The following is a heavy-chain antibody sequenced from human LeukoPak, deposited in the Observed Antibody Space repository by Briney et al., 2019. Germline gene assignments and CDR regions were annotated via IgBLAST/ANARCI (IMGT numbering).Heavy chain of an antibody. CDR2: ISSSSSYI. V-gene: IGHV3-21*01. D-gene: IGHD6-19*01. CDR3: ARDSSGWQYYYYYYMDV. Sequence: GGSLRLSCAASGFTFSSYSMNWVRQAPGKGLEWVSSISSSSSYIYYADSVKGRFTISRDNAKNSLYLQMNSLRAEDTAVYYCARDSSGWQYYYYYYMDVWGKGTTVSVSS. J-gene: IGHJ6*03. CDR1: GFTFSSYS.